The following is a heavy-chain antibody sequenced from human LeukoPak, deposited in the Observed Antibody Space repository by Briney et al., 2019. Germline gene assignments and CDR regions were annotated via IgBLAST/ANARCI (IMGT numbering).Heavy chain of an antibody. Sequence: GGSLRLSCAASGFTFSSYAMSWVRQAPGKGLEWVSAISGSGGSTYYADSVKGRFTISRDNSKNTLYLQMNSLRAEDTAVYYCAKLSAYYDFWSGHDAFDFWGQGTMVTVSS. CDR3: AKLSAYYDFWSGHDAFDF. J-gene: IGHJ3*01. CDR2: ISGSGGST. D-gene: IGHD3-3*01. CDR1: GFTFSSYA. V-gene: IGHV3-23*01.